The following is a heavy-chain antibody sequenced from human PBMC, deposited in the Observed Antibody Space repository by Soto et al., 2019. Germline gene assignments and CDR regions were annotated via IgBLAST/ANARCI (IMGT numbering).Heavy chain of an antibody. CDR1: GYTFTGYY. D-gene: IGHD2-21*02. V-gene: IGHV1-46*01. Sequence: QVQLVQSGTEVKKPGASVKISCKASGYTFTGYYIYWVRQAPGQGLEFMGAINSGGGNTDYAPKFQGRVIVTRDTSTSTVYMELTSMRFDDTAVYYCAGGNCAGDCYFDYWGQGTLVTVSS. CDR2: INSGGGNT. CDR3: AGGNCAGDCYFDY. J-gene: IGHJ4*02.